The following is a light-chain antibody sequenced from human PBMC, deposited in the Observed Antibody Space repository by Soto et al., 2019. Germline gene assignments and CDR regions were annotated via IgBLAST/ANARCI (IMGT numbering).Light chain of an antibody. CDR1: QSVSSGY. J-gene: IGKJ1*01. V-gene: IGKV3-20*01. Sequence: EIVLTQSPGTLSLSPGDGATLSCRASQSVSSGYLAWYQETPGQAPRLLIYGSSRRATGIPDRFSGSGSGTDFTLSISRLEPEDFAVYWCQHYGNSPTFGQGTKVDIK. CDR3: QHYGNSPT. CDR2: GSS.